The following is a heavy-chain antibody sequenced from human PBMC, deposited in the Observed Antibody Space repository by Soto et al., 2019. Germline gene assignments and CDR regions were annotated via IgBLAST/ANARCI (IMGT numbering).Heavy chain of an antibody. CDR1: GFTVSSYG. CDR2: ISRDGGTK. CDR3: TGEVASGY. D-gene: IGHD2-8*02. J-gene: IGHJ4*02. Sequence: QVQQVESGGGVVQPGRSLRLSCVVSGFTVSSYGMHWVRQAPGKGLEWVAVISRDGGTKYYADSVKGRFTISRDNSRNTLFLEMNSLRGDDMAVYYCTGEVASGYWGQGTLVTVS. V-gene: IGHV3-30*03.